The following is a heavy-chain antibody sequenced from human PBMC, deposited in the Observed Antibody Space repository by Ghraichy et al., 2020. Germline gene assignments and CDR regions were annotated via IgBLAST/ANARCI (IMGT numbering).Heavy chain of an antibody. D-gene: IGHD6-13*01. V-gene: IGHV1-18*01. CDR2: ISAYNGNT. CDR1: GCTFTSYG. J-gene: IGHJ4*02. CDR3: ARDQRIAAAGTALGY. Sequence: ASVKVSCKASGCTFTSYGISWVRQAPGQGLEWMGWISAYNGNTNYAQKLQGRVTMITDTSTSTAYMELRSLRSDDTAVYYCARDQRIAAAGTALGYWGQGTLVTVSS.